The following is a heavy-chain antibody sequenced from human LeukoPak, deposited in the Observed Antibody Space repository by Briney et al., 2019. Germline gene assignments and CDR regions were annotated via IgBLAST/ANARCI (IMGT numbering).Heavy chain of an antibody. CDR3: ARQWLAGPAIDY. Sequence: PSETLSLTCTVPGGSISSSSYYWGWIRQPPGKGLEWIGSTYYSGSTYYNPSLKSRVTISVDTSKNQFSLKLSSVTAADTAVYYCARQWLAGPAIDYWGQGTLVTVSS. J-gene: IGHJ4*02. D-gene: IGHD6-19*01. V-gene: IGHV4-39*01. CDR1: GGSISSSSYY. CDR2: TYYSGST.